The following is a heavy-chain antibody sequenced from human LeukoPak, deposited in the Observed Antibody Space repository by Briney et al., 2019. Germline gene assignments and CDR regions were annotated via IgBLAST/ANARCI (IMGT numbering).Heavy chain of an antibody. CDR2: INHSGST. V-gene: IGHV4-34*01. CDR1: GFSFRSYG. CDR3: ARGGIQLWLPFDY. D-gene: IGHD5-18*01. J-gene: IGHJ4*02. Sequence: PGGSLRLSCATSGFSFRSYGMSWVRQAPGKGLEWIGEINHSGSTNYNPSLKSRVTISVDTSKNQYSLKLSSVTAADTAVYYCARGGIQLWLPFDYWGQGTLVTVSS.